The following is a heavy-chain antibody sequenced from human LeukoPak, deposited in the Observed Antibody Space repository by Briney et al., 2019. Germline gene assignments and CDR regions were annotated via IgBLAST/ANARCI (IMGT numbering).Heavy chain of an antibody. D-gene: IGHD6-6*01. J-gene: IGHJ4*02. V-gene: IGHV5-51*01. CDR1: GYIFTNYW. Sequence: LGESLKISCKGSGYIFTNYWIAWVRQMPGKGLEWMGIIYPADSDTRYSPSFQGQVTISADKSISTAYLQWGSLKASDTAMYYCARLRSARSFDYWGQGTLVTVSS. CDR3: ARLRSARSFDY. CDR2: IYPADSDT.